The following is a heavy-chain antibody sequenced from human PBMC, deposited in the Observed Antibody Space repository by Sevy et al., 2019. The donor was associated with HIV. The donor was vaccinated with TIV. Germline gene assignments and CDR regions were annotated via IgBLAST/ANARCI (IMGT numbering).Heavy chain of an antibody. V-gene: IGHV3-30*04. J-gene: IGHJ6*02. Sequence: GVSLRLSCAASGFTFSSYAMHWVRQAPGKGLEWVAVISYDGNNKYHADSVKDRFTISRDNSKNTLYLQMNSLRADDTAVYYCARDGSSGGLFLKDYYYFGMDVWGQGTTVTVSS. CDR1: GFTFSSYA. CDR2: ISYDGNNK. D-gene: IGHD3-16*01. CDR3: ARDGSSGGLFLKDYYYFGMDV.